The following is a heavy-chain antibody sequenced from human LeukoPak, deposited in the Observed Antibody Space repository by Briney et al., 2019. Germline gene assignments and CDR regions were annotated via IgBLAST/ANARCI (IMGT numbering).Heavy chain of an antibody. CDR3: ARSRQASGLFSS. Sequence: SQTLSLTCTVSGYAIISGGFSWNWIRQPPGKGLEWIGCIYDRGPAHYNPSLKSRFTLSVDRPKNQFFLNVTPLTAADTAVYYCARSRQASGLFSSWGQGTLVVVSS. D-gene: IGHD3-10*01. CDR2: IYDRGPA. V-gene: IGHV4-30-2*01. J-gene: IGHJ5*02. CDR1: GYAIISGGFS.